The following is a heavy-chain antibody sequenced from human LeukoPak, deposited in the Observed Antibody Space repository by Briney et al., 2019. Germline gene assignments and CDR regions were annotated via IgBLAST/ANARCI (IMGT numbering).Heavy chain of an antibody. CDR3: ARVFTIFGVVITYYMDV. CDR1: GYSFSNYG. D-gene: IGHD3-3*01. J-gene: IGHJ6*03. CDR2: ISTYNGNT. V-gene: IGHV1-18*01. Sequence: PWASVKVSCKPSGYSFSNYGISWVRQAPGRGLEWMGWISTYNGNTNYAQKFQGRVTMTTDTSTSTAYMELRSLRFDDTAVYYCARVFTIFGVVITYYMDVWGKGTTVTVSS.